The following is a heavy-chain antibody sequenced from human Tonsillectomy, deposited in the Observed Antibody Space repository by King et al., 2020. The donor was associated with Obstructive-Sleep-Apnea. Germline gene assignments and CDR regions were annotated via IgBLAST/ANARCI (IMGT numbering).Heavy chain of an antibody. CDR3: AKDMVGYYDSSGYYGFDY. J-gene: IGHJ4*02. Sequence: VQLVESGGVVVQPGGSLRLSCAASGFTFDDYTMHWVRQAPGKGVEWGSVISWVGGSTYYADSLKGQFTISRDNSKNSLYLQMNSLRTEDTALYYCAKDMVGYYDSSGYYGFDYWGQGTLVTVSS. D-gene: IGHD3-22*01. V-gene: IGHV3-43*01. CDR2: ISWVGGST. CDR1: GFTFDDYT.